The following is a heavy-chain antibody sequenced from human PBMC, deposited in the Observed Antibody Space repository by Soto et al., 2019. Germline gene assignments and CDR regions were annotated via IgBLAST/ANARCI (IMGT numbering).Heavy chain of an antibody. CDR2: MNPNSGNT. Sequence: APVKVSCKASGYTFTSYDINWVRQATGQGLEWMGWMNPNSGNTNYAQKLQGRVTMTTDTSTSTAYMELRSLRSDDTAVYYCATNRYFDWLIDYWGQGTLVTVSS. V-gene: IGHV1-18*01. CDR3: ATNRYFDWLIDY. D-gene: IGHD3-9*01. CDR1: GYTFTSYD. J-gene: IGHJ4*02.